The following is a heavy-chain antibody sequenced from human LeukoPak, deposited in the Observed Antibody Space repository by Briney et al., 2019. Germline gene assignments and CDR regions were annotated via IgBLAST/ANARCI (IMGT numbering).Heavy chain of an antibody. CDR3: ARGLRLVVPAANNWFDP. D-gene: IGHD2-2*01. V-gene: IGHV4-34*01. CDR2: INHSGST. CDR1: GGSFSGYY. J-gene: IGHJ5*02. Sequence: SETLSLXCAVYGGSFSGYYWSWIRRPPGKGLEWIGEINHSGSTNYNPSLKSRVTISVDTSKNEFSLKLSSVTAADTAVYYCARGLRLVVPAANNWFDPWGQGTLVTVSS.